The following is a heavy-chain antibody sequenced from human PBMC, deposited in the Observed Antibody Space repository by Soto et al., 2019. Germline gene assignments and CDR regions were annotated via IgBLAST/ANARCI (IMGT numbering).Heavy chain of an antibody. D-gene: IGHD1-26*01. Sequence: QVQLVESGGGLVKPGGSLRLSCAASGFTFSDYYMSWIRQAPGKGLEWFSYISSSSSYTNYADSVKGRFTISRDNAKNSLYLQMNSLRAEDTAVYYCAGKQWEPSGNYYFDYWGQGTLVTVSS. J-gene: IGHJ4*02. CDR3: AGKQWEPSGNYYFDY. CDR1: GFTFSDYY. V-gene: IGHV3-11*06. CDR2: ISSSSSYT.